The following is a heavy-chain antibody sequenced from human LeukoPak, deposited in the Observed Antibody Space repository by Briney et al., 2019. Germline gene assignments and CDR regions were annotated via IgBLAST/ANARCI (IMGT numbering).Heavy chain of an antibody. Sequence: SETLSLTCTVSGGSISSGSYYWSWIWQPPGKGLEWIGYIYYSGSTNYNPSLKSRVTISVDTSKNQFSLKLSSVTAADTAVYYCAREDLWGDYYYMDVWGKGTTVTVSS. J-gene: IGHJ6*03. CDR3: AREDLWGDYYYMDV. D-gene: IGHD3-3*01. V-gene: IGHV4-61*01. CDR1: GGSISSGSYY. CDR2: IYYSGST.